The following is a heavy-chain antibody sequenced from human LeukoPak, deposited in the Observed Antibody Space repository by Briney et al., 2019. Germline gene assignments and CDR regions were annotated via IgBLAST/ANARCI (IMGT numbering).Heavy chain of an antibody. CDR1: GFTFSSYA. D-gene: IGHD6-25*01. CDR2: ISGSGGST. Sequence: GGSLRLSCAASGFTFSSYAMSWVRQAPGKGLEWVSAISGSGGSTYYADSVKGRFTISRDNAKNSLYLQMNSLRAEDTAVYYCARDRGWRLLDYWGQGTLVTVSS. J-gene: IGHJ4*02. CDR3: ARDRGWRLLDY. V-gene: IGHV3-23*01.